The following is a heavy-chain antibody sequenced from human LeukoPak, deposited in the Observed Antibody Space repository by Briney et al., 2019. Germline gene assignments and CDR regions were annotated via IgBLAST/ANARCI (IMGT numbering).Heavy chain of an antibody. V-gene: IGHV1-8*01. D-gene: IGHD3-3*01. CDR2: MNPNSGNT. CDR1: GYTFTSYD. J-gene: IGHJ4*02. Sequence: PSASVTVSCKASGYTFTSYDINWVRQAPGQGLEWMGWMNPNSGNTGYAQKFQGRVTMTRNTSISTAYMELSSLRSEDTAVYYCARVSGDDFWSGYYLDYWGQGTLVTVSS. CDR3: ARVSGDDFWSGYYLDY.